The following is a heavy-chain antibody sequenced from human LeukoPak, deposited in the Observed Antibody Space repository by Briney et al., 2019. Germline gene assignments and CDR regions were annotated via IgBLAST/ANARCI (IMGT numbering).Heavy chain of an antibody. CDR3: ARTRFPSCTSASCGDDPFDI. Sequence: GGSLRLSCAASRFTLSNYWMSWVRQTPGKGLEWVANIKQDGSEKFYVDSVKGRLTISRDNAKNSLSLQMNSLRVEDTAVYYCARTRFPSCTSASCGDDPFDIWGQGTTVTVS. CDR2: IKQDGSEK. CDR1: RFTLSNYW. V-gene: IGHV3-7*01. D-gene: IGHD2-2*01. J-gene: IGHJ3*02.